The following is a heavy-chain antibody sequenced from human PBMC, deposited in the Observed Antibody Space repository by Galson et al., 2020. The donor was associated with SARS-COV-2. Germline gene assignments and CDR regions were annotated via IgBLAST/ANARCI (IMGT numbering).Heavy chain of an antibody. V-gene: IGHV4-39*01. D-gene: IGHD1-1*01. Sequence: ETSETLSLTCTVSGGSFTTSSYYWDWIRQPPGKGLEWIGTIYFTGGTYYSPSLESRVTISVDTSKNQFSLKLSSVTAADTAVYYCARHLQRSAWTPHDPFDYGGKGTRVTGSS. J-gene: IGHJ4*02. CDR3: ARHLQRSAWTPHDPFDY. CDR1: GGSFTTSSYY. CDR2: IYFTGGT.